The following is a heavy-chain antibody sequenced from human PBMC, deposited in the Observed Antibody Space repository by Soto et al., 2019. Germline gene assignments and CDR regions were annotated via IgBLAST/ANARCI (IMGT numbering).Heavy chain of an antibody. Sequence: SETLSLTCTVAGGPISGYDWSWIRQPPGKGLEWIGYIYYNVNTNYNPSLKSRVTISVDTSKNQFSLKLSSVTAADTAVYYCARHETFHGDYVYWGQGTLVTVSS. V-gene: IGHV4-59*08. J-gene: IGHJ4*02. CDR1: GGPISGYD. CDR2: IYYNVNT. D-gene: IGHD4-17*01. CDR3: ARHETFHGDYVY.